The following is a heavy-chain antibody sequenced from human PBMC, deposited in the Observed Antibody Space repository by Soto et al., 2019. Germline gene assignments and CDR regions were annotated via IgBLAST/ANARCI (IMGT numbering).Heavy chain of an antibody. V-gene: IGHV3-21*01. J-gene: IGHJ6*02. Sequence: GGSLRLSCAASGFTFSSYSMNWVRQAPGKGLEWVSSISSSSSYIYYADSVKGRFTISRDNAKNSLYLQMNSLRAEDTAVYYCARVAGSSWYYYYYYGMDVWGQGTTVTVSS. CDR2: ISSSSSYI. CDR3: ARVAGSSWYYYYYYGMDV. D-gene: IGHD6-13*01. CDR1: GFTFSSYS.